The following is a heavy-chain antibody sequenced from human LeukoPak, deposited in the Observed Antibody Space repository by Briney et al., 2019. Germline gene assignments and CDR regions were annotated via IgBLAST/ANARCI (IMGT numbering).Heavy chain of an antibody. J-gene: IGHJ4*02. D-gene: IGHD2-21*02. CDR1: GGSFSGYY. Sequence: PSETLSLTCAVYGGSFSGYYWSWIRQPPGKGLEWIGEINHSGSTNYNPSLKSRVTISVDTSKNQFSLKLSSVTAADTAVYYCARGKATAIPDWGQGTPVTVSS. V-gene: IGHV4-34*01. CDR2: INHSGST. CDR3: ARGKATAIPD.